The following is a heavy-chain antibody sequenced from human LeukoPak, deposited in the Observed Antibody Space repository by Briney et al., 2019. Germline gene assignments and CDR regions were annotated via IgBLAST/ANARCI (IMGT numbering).Heavy chain of an antibody. CDR2: IKPNSGGT. CDR1: GYTFTDYY. J-gene: IGHJ3*01. Sequence: SVKVSCKASGYTFTDYYIHWVRQAPGQGLEWMGWIKPNSGGTKYAQKFQGRVTLTRDTSISSAHMELSSLRSDDTAVYYCARGSPSRERQPFHFWGQGTMVTVSS. D-gene: IGHD5-18*01. V-gene: IGHV1-2*02. CDR3: ARGSPSRERQPFHF.